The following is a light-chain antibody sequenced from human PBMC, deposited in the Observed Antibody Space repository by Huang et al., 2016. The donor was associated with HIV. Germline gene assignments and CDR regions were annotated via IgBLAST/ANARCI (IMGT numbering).Light chain of an antibody. V-gene: IGKV1-39*01. J-gene: IGKJ5*01. CDR1: QSISSF. CDR2: ASS. Sequence: DIQMTQSPSSLSASVGDRVTITCRASQSISSFLNWYQQQPGKDPKLRIYASSSLQSGVPSSFSVRGSGTDFTLTIISLQPEDFATYYCQQSYSTASSFGQGTRLEIK. CDR3: QQSYSTASS.